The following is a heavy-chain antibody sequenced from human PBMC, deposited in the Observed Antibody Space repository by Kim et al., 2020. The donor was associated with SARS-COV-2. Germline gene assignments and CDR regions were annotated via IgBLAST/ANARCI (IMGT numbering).Heavy chain of an antibody. V-gene: IGHV1-24*01. CDR3: QAAGNHYDDY. J-gene: IGHJ4*02. D-gene: IGHD3-10*01. Sequence: ASVKVSCKISGYTLSEVSIHWVRQAPGKGLEWMGGFNPEDGEMISAQNLQGRLTMTEDTSADTAYMEVTSLRSDDTAVYYCQAAGNHYDDYWGQGTLVTVSS. CDR1: GYTLSEVS. CDR2: FNPEDGEM.